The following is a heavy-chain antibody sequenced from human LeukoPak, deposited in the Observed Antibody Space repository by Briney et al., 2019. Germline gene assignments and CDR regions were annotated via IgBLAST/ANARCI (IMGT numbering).Heavy chain of an antibody. J-gene: IGHJ4*02. D-gene: IGHD6-13*01. CDR1: LDTFTRSA. Sequence: SVKVSSKEPLDTFTRSAICSGRETPGQGLEWMGGIIPIFGTANYAQKFQGRVTITADESTSTAYMELSSLRSEDTAVYYCAGAGGYSSTLFDYWGQGTLVTVSS. CDR3: AGAGGYSSTLFDY. CDR2: IIPIFGTA. V-gene: IGHV1-69*01.